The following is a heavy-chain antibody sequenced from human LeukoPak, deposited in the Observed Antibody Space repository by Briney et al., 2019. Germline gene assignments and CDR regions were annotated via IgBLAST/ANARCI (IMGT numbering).Heavy chain of an antibody. CDR2: ISWNSATI. CDR3: GKGGSNGWYADH. V-gene: IGHV3-9*03. Sequence: GRSLRLSCVASGFRFDDYSMHWVRQVPGKGLEWVSGISWNSATIAYADSVRGRFIISRDNAKTSLYLQMNSLRPEDMALYYCGKGGSNGWYADHWGQGTLVTVSS. CDR1: GFRFDDYS. D-gene: IGHD6-19*01. J-gene: IGHJ5*02.